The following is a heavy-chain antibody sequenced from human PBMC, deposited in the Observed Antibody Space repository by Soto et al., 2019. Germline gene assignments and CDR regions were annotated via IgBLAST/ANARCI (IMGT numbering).Heavy chain of an antibody. CDR1: GGSFCGYY. V-gene: IGHV4-34*01. Sequence: SETLSLTCAVYGGSFCGYYWSWIRQPPGKGLEWIGEINHSGSTNYNPSLKSRVTISVDTSKNQFSLKLSSVTAADTAVYYCARVRLTPGRNYYFDYWGQGTLVTVSS. D-gene: IGHD1-7*01. J-gene: IGHJ4*02. CDR3: ARVRLTPGRNYYFDY. CDR2: INHSGST.